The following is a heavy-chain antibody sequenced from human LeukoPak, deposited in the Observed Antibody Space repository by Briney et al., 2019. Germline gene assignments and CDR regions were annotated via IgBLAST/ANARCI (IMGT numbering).Heavy chain of an antibody. D-gene: IGHD3-10*01. CDR1: GFTFSSYA. Sequence: PGRSLRLSCAASGFTFSSYAMHWVRQAPGKGLEWVAVISYDGSNKYYADSVKGRFTISRDNSKNTLYLQMNSLRAEDTAVYYCASPMVRGAFYWGQGTLVTVSS. J-gene: IGHJ4*02. CDR3: ASPMVRGAFY. CDR2: ISYDGSNK. V-gene: IGHV3-30-3*01.